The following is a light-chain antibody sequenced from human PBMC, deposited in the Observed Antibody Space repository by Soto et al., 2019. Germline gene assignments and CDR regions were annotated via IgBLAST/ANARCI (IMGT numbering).Light chain of an antibody. J-gene: IGLJ1*01. CDR1: SSNFGAGYD. Sequence: QSVLTQPPSVSGAPGQTVTISCTGSSSNFGAGYDVHWYQQLPGTAPKLLIYGNNNRPSGVPDRFSGSKSGTSAPLAITGLQAEDEGDYYCQSYDSSLIGYVFGTGTKLTVL. CDR2: GNN. CDR3: QSYDSSLIGYV. V-gene: IGLV1-40*01.